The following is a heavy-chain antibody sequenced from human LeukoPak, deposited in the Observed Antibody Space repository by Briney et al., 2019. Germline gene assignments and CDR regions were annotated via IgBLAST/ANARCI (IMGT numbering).Heavy chain of an antibody. Sequence: GGSLRLSCAASGFTFSSYSMNWVRQAPGKGLEWVSSISSSSSYIYYADSVKGRFTISRDNSKNTLYLQMDSLRVDDTAVYYCAGDRAWNYFDSWGLGTLVTVSS. CDR1: GFTFSSYS. J-gene: IGHJ4*02. V-gene: IGHV3-21*01. D-gene: IGHD3-3*01. CDR3: AGDRAWNYFDS. CDR2: ISSSSSYI.